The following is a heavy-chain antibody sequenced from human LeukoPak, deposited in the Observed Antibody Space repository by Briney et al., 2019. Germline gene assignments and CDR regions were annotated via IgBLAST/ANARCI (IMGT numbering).Heavy chain of an antibody. D-gene: IGHD5-24*01. CDR1: GGSISSSSYY. J-gene: IGHJ4*02. Sequence: SETLSLTCTVSGGSISSSSYYWGWIRQPPGKGLEWIGSIYYSGSTYYNPSLKSRVTISVDTSKNQFSLKPSSVTAADTAVYYCARVEKNYNLVGRPDYWGQGTLVTVSS. CDR3: ARVEKNYNLVGRPDY. CDR2: IYYSGST. V-gene: IGHV4-39*01.